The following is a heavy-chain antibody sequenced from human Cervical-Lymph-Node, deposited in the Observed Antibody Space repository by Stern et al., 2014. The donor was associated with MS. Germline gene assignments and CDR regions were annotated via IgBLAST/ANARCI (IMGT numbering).Heavy chain of an antibody. CDR3: AKDPRIYDSSGYLDA. CDR2: ISYDGDNK. CDR1: GFTFSLYD. J-gene: IGHJ5*02. Sequence: VQLVESGGGVVQPGRSLRLSCGASGFTFSLYDMHWVRQAPGKGLEWVAVISYDGDNKFYTDSVKGRFTISRDSSKSTLYLQLNSLRPEDTAIYYCAKDPRIYDSSGYLDAWGQGTLVTVSS. D-gene: IGHD3-22*01. V-gene: IGHV3-30*18.